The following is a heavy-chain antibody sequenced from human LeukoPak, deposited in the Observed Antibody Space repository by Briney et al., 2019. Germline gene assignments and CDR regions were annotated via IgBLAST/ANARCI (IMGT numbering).Heavy chain of an antibody. J-gene: IGHJ6*02. CDR3: ARGIIVVVPAARKHGMDV. CDR1: GGSISSSYYY. V-gene: IGHV4-39*07. Sequence: SETLSLTCTVSGGSISSSYYYWSWIRQPPGKGLEWIGEINHSGSTNYNPSLKSRVTISVDTSKNQFSLKLSSVTAADTAVYYCARGIIVVVPAARKHGMDVWGQGTTVTVSS. D-gene: IGHD2-2*01. CDR2: INHSGST.